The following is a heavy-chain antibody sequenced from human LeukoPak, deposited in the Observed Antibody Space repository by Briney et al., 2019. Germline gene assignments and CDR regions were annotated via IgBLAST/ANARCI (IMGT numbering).Heavy chain of an antibody. CDR1: GFTFSSYA. CDR3: AKTVVVTGNPRAFDI. V-gene: IGHV3-23*01. Sequence: GGSLRLSCAASGFTFSSYAMTWVRQAPGKGLEWVSTISGSGSTYYADSLKGRFTVSRDNSKNTVFLQMNSLRAEDTAVYYCAKTVVVTGNPRAFDIWGQGTMVTVSS. CDR2: ISGSGST. J-gene: IGHJ3*02. D-gene: IGHD2-21*02.